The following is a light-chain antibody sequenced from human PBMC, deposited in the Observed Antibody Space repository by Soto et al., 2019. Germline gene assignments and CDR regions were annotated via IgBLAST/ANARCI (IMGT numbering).Light chain of an antibody. CDR2: GAS. V-gene: IGKV3-15*01. CDR1: QSVSSN. J-gene: IGKJ1*01. Sequence: DIVMTQSPATLSVSPGERATLPCRASQSVSSNLAWYQQKPGQAPRLLIYGASTRATGIPARFSGSGSGTEVSLTISTLQPADAAVNSCQQYNNWPWTFGQGTKVEIK. CDR3: QQYNNWPWT.